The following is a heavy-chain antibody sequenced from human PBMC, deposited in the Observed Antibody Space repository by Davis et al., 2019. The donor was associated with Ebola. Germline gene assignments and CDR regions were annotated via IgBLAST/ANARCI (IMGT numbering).Heavy chain of an antibody. V-gene: IGHV1-18*01. CDR1: GYTFTSYG. J-gene: IGHJ5*02. D-gene: IGHD6-13*01. Sequence: AASVKVSCKASGYTFTSYGISWVRQAPGQGLEWMGWISAYNGNTNYAQKLQGRVTMTTDTSTSTAYMEVGILRSDDTAVYYCSRTIAAASGWFDPWGQGTLVTVSS. CDR2: ISAYNGNT. CDR3: SRTIAAASGWFDP.